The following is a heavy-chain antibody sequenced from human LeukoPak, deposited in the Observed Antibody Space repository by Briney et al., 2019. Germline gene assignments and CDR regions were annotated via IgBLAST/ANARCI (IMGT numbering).Heavy chain of an antibody. CDR3: ARDWWGPDVAARSNWFAP. Sequence: PGGSLRLSCAASGFTFSDYHMSWIRQAPGKGLEWVSYISTSGSPMYYTDSVKGRFTISRDNAKSSLYLQMNSLRAEDTAVYYCARDWWGPDVAARSNWFAPWGQGTPVTVSS. V-gene: IGHV3-11*01. CDR1: GFTFSDYH. D-gene: IGHD6-6*01. J-gene: IGHJ5*02. CDR2: ISTSGSPM.